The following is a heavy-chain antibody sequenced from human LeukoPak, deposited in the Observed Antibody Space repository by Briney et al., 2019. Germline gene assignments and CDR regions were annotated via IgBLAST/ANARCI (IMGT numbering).Heavy chain of an antibody. J-gene: IGHJ4*02. CDR1: GGSISSSSYY. CDR3: ARRPTTSIVGATTNYFDH. V-gene: IGHV4-39*01. CDR2: IYFSGST. Sequence: SETLSLTCTVSGGSISSSSYYWGWIRQPPGKGLEWIGNIYFSGSTYYRPSLKSRVTLSIDTSKNQFSLRLSSVTAADTAVYYCARRPTTSIVGATTNYFDHWGQGTLVTVSS. D-gene: IGHD1-26*01.